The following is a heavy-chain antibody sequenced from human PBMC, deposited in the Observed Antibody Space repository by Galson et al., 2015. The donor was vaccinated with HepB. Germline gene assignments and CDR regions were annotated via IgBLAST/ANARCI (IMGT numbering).Heavy chain of an antibody. CDR2: VSSDENNI. CDR1: GFDVSAFA. Sequence: SLRLFCAASGFDVSAFAMHWVRQTPGKGLEWVAVVSSDENNIYYADSVRGRFTISRDNSRDTLYLQMNSLRVEDTAVYYCARTFYFDYWGQGTLVTVSS. J-gene: IGHJ4*02. V-gene: IGHV3-30*04. CDR3: ARTFYFDY.